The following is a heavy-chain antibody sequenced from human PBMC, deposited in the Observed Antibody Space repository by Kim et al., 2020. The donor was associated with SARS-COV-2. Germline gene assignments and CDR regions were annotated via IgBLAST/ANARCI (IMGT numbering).Heavy chain of an antibody. J-gene: IGHJ6*02. V-gene: IGHV4-39*07. CDR3: ARDRYGGHITGTTDYYYGMDV. CDR2: IYYSGST. D-gene: IGHD1-20*01. CDR1: GGSISSSSYY. Sequence: SETLSLTCTVSGGSISSSSYYWGWIRQPPGKGLEWIGSIYYSGSTYYNPSLKSRVTISVDTSKNQFSLKLSSVTAADTAVYYCARDRYGGHITGTTDYYYGMDVWGQGTTVTVSS.